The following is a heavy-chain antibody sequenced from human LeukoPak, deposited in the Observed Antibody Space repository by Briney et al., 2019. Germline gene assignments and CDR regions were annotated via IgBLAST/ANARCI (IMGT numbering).Heavy chain of an antibody. CDR3: AKSPTVDTAFDI. Sequence: GGSLRLSCAASGFTFSSYAMNWVRQAPGKGLEWVSGIGYTGDSTFYADSVKGCFTVSRDSSKNTLFLHMNSLRAEDTALYYCAKSPTVDTAFDIWGQGTMVTVSS. CDR1: GFTFSSYA. J-gene: IGHJ3*02. CDR2: IGYTGDST. V-gene: IGHV3-23*01. D-gene: IGHD4-23*01.